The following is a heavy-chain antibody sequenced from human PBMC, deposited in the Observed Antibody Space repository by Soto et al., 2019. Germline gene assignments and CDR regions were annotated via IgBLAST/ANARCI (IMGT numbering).Heavy chain of an antibody. CDR1: GFTFSSYG. V-gene: IGHV3-30*18. Sequence: QVQLVESGGGVVQPGRSLRLSCAASGFTFSSYGMHWVRQAPGKGLEWVAVISYDGSNKYYADSMKGRFTISRDNSKNTLYLQMNSLRAEDTAVYYCAKPPYDSSGCQHWGQGTLVTVSS. CDR3: AKPPYDSSGCQH. CDR2: ISYDGSNK. D-gene: IGHD3-22*01. J-gene: IGHJ1*01.